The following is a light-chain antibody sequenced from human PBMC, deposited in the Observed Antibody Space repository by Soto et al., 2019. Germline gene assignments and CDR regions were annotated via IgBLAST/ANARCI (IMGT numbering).Light chain of an antibody. CDR1: QSXXYXXTXXY. V-gene: IGKV2-28*01. CDR2: FGS. J-gene: IGKJ5*01. Sequence: EIVMTQSPLTLPVTPGEPASISCRSSQSXXYXXTXXYLDWYVQKPGQSPQLLIYFGSNRAPGVPDRFSGSGSGTDFTLXIXRVEXXXXXAXXXXQAXQSLTFGQGTRLEI. CDR3: XQAXQSLT.